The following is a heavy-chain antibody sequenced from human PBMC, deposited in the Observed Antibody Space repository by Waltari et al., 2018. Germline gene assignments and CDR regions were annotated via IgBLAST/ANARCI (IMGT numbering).Heavy chain of an antibody. CDR3: ARVRQPDLFDY. D-gene: IGHD5-18*01. V-gene: IGHV4-59*01. Sequence: QVQLQESGPGLVKPSETLSLTCTVSGGSISSYYWSWIRQPPGKGLEWIGYIYYSGSTNYNPSRKSRVTRSVDTSKNQFSRKLSAVTAADTAVYYCARVRQPDLFDYWGQGTLVTVSS. CDR2: IYYSGST. J-gene: IGHJ4*02. CDR1: GGSISSYY.